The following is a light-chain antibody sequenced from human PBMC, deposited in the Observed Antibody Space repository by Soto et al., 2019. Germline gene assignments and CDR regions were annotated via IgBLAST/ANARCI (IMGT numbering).Light chain of an antibody. CDR2: ATS. V-gene: IGKV1-39*01. J-gene: IGKJ1*01. Sequence: DIQMTQSPSSLSASVGDRVTITCRASQSIATYLNWYQHKPGKAPHLLIYATSILQSGVPSRFSGSGSGTDFTLTISGLQPKDFATYYCQQSSSSPTWTFGQGTKVDIK. CDR3: QQSSSSPTWT. CDR1: QSIATY.